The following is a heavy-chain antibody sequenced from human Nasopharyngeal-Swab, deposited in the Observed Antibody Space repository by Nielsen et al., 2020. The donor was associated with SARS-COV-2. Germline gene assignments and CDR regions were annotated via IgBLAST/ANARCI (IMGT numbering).Heavy chain of an antibody. V-gene: IGHV4-39*01. CDR1: GDSIAYSTFY. J-gene: IGHJ4*02. CDR2: IYYNGNT. Sequence: GSLRLSCTVSGDSIAYSTFYWGWIRQPPGKGLEWIGTIYYNGNTYQNPSLKSRLTISVDKSKNQFSLQLSSVTAADTAVYYCVRSSSWYYFDYWAQGTQVTVSS. CDR3: VRSSSWYYFDY. D-gene: IGHD6-13*01.